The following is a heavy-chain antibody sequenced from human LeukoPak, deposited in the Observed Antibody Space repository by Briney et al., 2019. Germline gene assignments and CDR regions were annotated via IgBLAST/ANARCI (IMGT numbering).Heavy chain of an antibody. CDR3: ARRGSAAAGGFDY. CDR1: GFTFSSYS. V-gene: IGHV3-21*01. D-gene: IGHD6-13*01. CDR2: ISSSSSYI. J-gene: IGHJ4*02. Sequence: GGSLRLSCAASGFTFSSYSMNWVRQAPGKGLEWVSSISSSSSYIYYADSVRGRFTISRDNAKNSLYLQMNSLRAEDTAVYYCARRGSAAAGGFDYWGQGTLVTVSS.